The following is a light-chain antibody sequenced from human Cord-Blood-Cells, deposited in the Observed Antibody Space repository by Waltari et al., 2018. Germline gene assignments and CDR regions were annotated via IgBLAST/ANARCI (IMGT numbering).Light chain of an antibody. CDR1: SPNIGAGYD. J-gene: IGLJ3*02. V-gene: IGLV1-40*01. CDR3: QSYDSSLSGWV. CDR2: GNS. Sequence: QPVLTQPPSVSGAPGQRVTISCTGSSPNIGAGYDVHWYQQLPETAPKLLIYGNSNRPSGVPDRFSGSKSGTSASLAITGLQAEDEADYYCQSYDSSLSGWVFGGGTKLTVL.